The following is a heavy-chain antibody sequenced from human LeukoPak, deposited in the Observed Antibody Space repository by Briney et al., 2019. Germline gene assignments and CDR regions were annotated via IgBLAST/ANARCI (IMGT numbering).Heavy chain of an antibody. J-gene: IGHJ5*02. CDR2: IYTSGST. V-gene: IGHV4-4*07. CDR3: AREDQPMVRPILNWFDP. D-gene: IGHD3-10*01. CDR1: GGSISSYY. Sequence: SETLSLTCTVSGGSISSYYWSWIRQPAGKGLEWIGRIYTSGSTNYNPSLKSRVTMSVDTSKNQFSLKLSSETAADTAVYYCAREDQPMVRPILNWFDPWGQGTLVTVSS.